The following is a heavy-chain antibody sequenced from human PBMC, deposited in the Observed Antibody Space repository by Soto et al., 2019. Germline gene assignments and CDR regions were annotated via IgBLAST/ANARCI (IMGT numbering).Heavy chain of an antibody. D-gene: IGHD3-3*01. V-gene: IGHV2-5*02. J-gene: IGHJ6*02. CDR1: GFSLSTSGVG. CDR3: AHSTSTRHYDFWSGPRPDV. Sequence: QITLKESGPTLVKPTQTLTLTCTFSGFSLSTSGVGVGWIRQPPGKALEWLALIYWDDDQRYSPSLKSRLNITTDTSKNPVVLTMTNMDPVDTATYYCAHSTSTRHYDFWSGPRPDVWGQGTTVTVSS. CDR2: IYWDDDQ.